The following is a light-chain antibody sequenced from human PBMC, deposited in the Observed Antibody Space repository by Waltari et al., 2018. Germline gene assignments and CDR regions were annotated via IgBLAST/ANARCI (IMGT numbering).Light chain of an antibody. CDR1: SSDIGS. Sequence: QSALTQPASVSGSPGQSITISCTGTSSDIGSVSRYQQHPGLAPKLMIYEDTKRPSGLSNRFSGSKSGNTASLTISGLQAEDDADYYCCSFAGGSSWVFGGGTKVTVL. V-gene: IGLV2-23*01. CDR2: EDT. CDR3: CSFAGGSSWV. J-gene: IGLJ3*02.